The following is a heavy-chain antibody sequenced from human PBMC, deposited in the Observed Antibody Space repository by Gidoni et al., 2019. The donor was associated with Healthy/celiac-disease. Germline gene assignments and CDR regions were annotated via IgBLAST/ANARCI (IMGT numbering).Heavy chain of an antibody. CDR1: GFTFSSYA. Sequence: QVQLVESGGGVVQPGRSLRLSCAASGFTFSSYAMHWVRQAPGKGLEWVAVISYDGSNKYYADSVKGRFTISRDNSKNTLYLQMNSLRAEDTAVYYCARDPRRIAALDYWGQGTLVTVSS. D-gene: IGHD6-13*01. V-gene: IGHV3-30-3*01. CDR3: ARDPRRIAALDY. CDR2: ISYDGSNK. J-gene: IGHJ4*02.